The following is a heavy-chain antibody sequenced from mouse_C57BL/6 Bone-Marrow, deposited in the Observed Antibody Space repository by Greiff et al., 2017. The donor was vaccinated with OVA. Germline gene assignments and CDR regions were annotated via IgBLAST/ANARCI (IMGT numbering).Heavy chain of an antibody. CDR1: GYTFTSYW. CDR3: ASYSAWFAY. V-gene: IGHV1-69*01. Sequence: QVQLQQPGAELVMPGASVKLSCKASGYTFTSYWMNWVKQRPGQGLEWIGEIDPSDSYTNYNQKFKGKSTLTVDKSSSTAYMQLSSLTSEDSAVYYCASYSAWFAYWGQGTLVTVSA. D-gene: IGHD1-1*01. J-gene: IGHJ3*01. CDR2: IDPSDSYT.